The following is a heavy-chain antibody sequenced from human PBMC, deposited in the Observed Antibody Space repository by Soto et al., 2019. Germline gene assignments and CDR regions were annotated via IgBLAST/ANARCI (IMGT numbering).Heavy chain of an antibody. CDR2: IIPIFGTA. J-gene: IGHJ6*02. CDR1: GGTYSSYA. CDR3: ARDRLAAAGMYYYYGMDV. V-gene: IGHV1-69*13. Sequence: ATSVKVSCKDSGGTYSSYAISWVRQAPGQGLEWMGGIIPIFGTANYAQKFQGRVTITADESTSTAYMELSSLRSEDTAVYYCARDRLAAAGMYYYYGMDVWGQGTTVTVSS. D-gene: IGHD6-13*01.